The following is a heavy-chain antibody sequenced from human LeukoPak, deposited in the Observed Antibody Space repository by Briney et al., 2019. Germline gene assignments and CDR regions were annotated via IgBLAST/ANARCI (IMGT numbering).Heavy chain of an antibody. CDR3: AREAGVRYFDY. V-gene: IGHV1-2*06. D-gene: IGHD3-3*01. CDR1: GYTLTDHY. CDR2: INPNSGVA. Sequence: APVKVSCKASGYTLTDHYIHWVRQAPGQGLEWMGRINPNSGVANYAQKFQGRVTITTDESTSTAYMELSSLRSEDTAVYYCAREAGVRYFDYWGQGTLVTVPS. J-gene: IGHJ4*02.